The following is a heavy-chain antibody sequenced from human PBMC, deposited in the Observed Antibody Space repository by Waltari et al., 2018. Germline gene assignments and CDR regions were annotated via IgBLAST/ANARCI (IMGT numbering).Heavy chain of an antibody. V-gene: IGHV1-69*01. CDR1: GGTFSSYA. CDR2: IIPIFGTA. D-gene: IGHD5-18*01. Sequence: QVQLVQSGAEVKKPGSSVKVSCKASGGTFSSYAISWVRQAPGQGLEWMGGIIPIFGTANYAQKFQGRVTITADESTSTAYMELSSLRSEDTAVYYCATPRGGRYSYGYGQLVVWGQGTLVTVSS. J-gene: IGHJ4*02. CDR3: ATPRGGRYSYGYGQLVV.